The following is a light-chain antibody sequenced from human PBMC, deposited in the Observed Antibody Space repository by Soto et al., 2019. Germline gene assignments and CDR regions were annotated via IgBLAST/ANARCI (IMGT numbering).Light chain of an antibody. CDR3: FASDSSLNGYV. V-gene: IGLV1-36*01. J-gene: IGLJ1*01. Sequence: SWLAQPPPVSPAPCQRVTTPWPGSRFYIGNNAVYWYLQIPGRPPKLVIYNNGLLSSGLCDRFSRSMPGTSASLPVRGLQPEDEADYFCFASDSSLNGYVFGTGTKVTVL. CDR1: RFYIGNNA. CDR2: NNG.